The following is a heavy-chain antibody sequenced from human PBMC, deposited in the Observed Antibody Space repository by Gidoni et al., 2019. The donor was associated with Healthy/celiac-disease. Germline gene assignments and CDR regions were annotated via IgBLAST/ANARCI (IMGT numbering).Heavy chain of an antibody. V-gene: IGHV3-7*01. CDR1: GFTFSSYW. D-gene: IGHD6-19*01. J-gene: IGHJ4*02. CDR2: IKQDGSEK. CDR3: ARGGSIAVAAYYFDY. Sequence: EVQLVESGGGLVQPGGSLRLSCAASGFTFSSYWMSWVRQAPGKGLEWVANIKQDGSEKYYVDSVKGRFTISRDNAKNSLYLQMNSLRAEDTAVYYCARGGSIAVAAYYFDYWGQGTLVTVSS.